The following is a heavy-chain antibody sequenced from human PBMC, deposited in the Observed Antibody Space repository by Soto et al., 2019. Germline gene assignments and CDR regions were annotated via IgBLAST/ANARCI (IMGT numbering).Heavy chain of an antibody. Sequence: SVKVSCKASGGTFSNYTISWVRQAPGQGLEWMGGIIPVFGTTDYEQKFQGRVTITADGSTSTAYMKLSSLRSADTAVYYCARSSPYIVVRKPSGNQDYYGMDVWGQGTTVTVSS. CDR3: ARSSPYIVVRKPSGNQDYYGMDV. CDR2: IIPVFGTT. V-gene: IGHV1-69*13. D-gene: IGHD2-2*01. J-gene: IGHJ6*02. CDR1: GGTFSNYT.